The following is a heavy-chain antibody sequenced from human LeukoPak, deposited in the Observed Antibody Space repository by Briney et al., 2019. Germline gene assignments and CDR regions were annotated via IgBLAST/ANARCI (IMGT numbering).Heavy chain of an antibody. CDR1: GYTFTSYY. Sequence: ASVKVSCKASGYTFTSYYMHWVRQAPGQGLEWMGIINPSGGSTSYTQKFQGRVTMTRDTSTSTVYMELSSPRSEDTAVYYCARAAYSSGWTVEYYFDYWGQGTLVTVSS. V-gene: IGHV1-46*01. J-gene: IGHJ4*02. CDR3: ARAAYSSGWTVEYYFDY. CDR2: INPSGGST. D-gene: IGHD6-19*01.